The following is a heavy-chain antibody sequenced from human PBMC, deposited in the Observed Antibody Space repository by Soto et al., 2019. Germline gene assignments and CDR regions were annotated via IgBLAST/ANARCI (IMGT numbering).Heavy chain of an antibody. V-gene: IGHV3-33*01. CDR1: GFTFSHYA. Sequence: GGSLRLSCAASGFTFSHYAMHWVRQAPGKGLEWVALIWSDGSNENYADSVKGRFTISRDNSKNTLYLQMNSLRAEDMAVYYCATDSGSSPWYNWGQGTLVTVSS. D-gene: IGHD3-10*01. CDR3: ATDSGSSPWYN. J-gene: IGHJ4*02. CDR2: IWSDGSNE.